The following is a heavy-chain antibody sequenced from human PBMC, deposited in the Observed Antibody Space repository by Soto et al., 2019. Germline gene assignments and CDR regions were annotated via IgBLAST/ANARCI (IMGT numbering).Heavy chain of an antibody. CDR1: GYTFNDYE. D-gene: IGHD2-2*01. CDR2: MNPNSGET. Sequence: QEQLVQSAAEVKKPGASVKVSCMTSGYTFNDYEINWVRHATGQGLEWIGWMNPNSGETGYAQRFQGRVTMTTSSSLSTAYLELGSLTSDDTAVYYCARIAMPARPRWYNWFDPWGQGTLVTVSS. CDR3: ARIAMPARPRWYNWFDP. J-gene: IGHJ5*02. V-gene: IGHV1-8*02.